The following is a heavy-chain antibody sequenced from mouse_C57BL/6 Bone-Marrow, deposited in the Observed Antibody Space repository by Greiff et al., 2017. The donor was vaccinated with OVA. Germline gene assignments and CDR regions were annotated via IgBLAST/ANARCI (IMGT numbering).Heavy chain of an antibody. V-gene: IGHV14-4*01. CDR3: TTGHYYGSRVYYFDY. CDR1: GFNIKDDY. Sequence: VQLQQSGAELVRPGASVKLSCTASGFNIKDDYMHWVKQRPEQGLEWIGWLDPENGDTEYASKFQGKATIPADTSSNTAYLQLSSLTVEDTAVYYCTTGHYYGSRVYYFDYWGQGTTLTVSS. J-gene: IGHJ2*01. CDR2: LDPENGDT. D-gene: IGHD1-1*01.